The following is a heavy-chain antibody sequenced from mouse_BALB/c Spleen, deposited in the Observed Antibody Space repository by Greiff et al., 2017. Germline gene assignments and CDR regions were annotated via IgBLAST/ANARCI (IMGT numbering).Heavy chain of an antibody. J-gene: IGHJ3*01. CDR3: ARRVGFLDY. Sequence: QVHVKQSGAELVKPGASVKLSCKTSGYTFTSYWIQWVKQRPGQGLGWIGEIFPGTGTTYYNEKFKGKATLTIDTSSSTAYMQLSSLTSEDSAVYFCARRVGFLDYWGQGTLVTVSA. CDR1: GYTFTSYW. D-gene: IGHD1-1*02. V-gene: IGHV1S132*01. CDR2: IFPGTGTT.